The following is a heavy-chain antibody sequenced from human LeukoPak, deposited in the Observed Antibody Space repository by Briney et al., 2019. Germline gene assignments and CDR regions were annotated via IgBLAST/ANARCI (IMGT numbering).Heavy chain of an antibody. CDR1: GFTFDNYL. D-gene: IGHD7-27*01. CDR3: TRDSGAERRYFDL. V-gene: IGHV3-74*01. J-gene: IGHJ2*01. Sequence: GGSLRLSCVAAGFTFDNYLMDLVRQAPGKGPVWVSRIDGDGGNPSYADSVKGRFTISRDNAKNTLYLQMNSLRAEDTAVYYCTRDSGAERRYFDLWGRGTLVTVSS. CDR2: IDGDGGNP.